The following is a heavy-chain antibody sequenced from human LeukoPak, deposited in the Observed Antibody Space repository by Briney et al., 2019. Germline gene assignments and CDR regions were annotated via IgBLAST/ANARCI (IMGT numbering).Heavy chain of an antibody. CDR1: GFTFSSYA. CDR2: ISGSGGST. J-gene: IGHJ4*02. Sequence: AGGSLRLSCAASGFTFSSYAMSCVRQAPGKGLEWVSAISGSGGSTYYADSVKGRFTISRDNSKNTLYLQMNSLRAEDTAVYYCAKNRWDYDSSGYYWEPDYWGQGTLVTVSS. V-gene: IGHV3-23*01. D-gene: IGHD3-22*01. CDR3: AKNRWDYDSSGYYWEPDY.